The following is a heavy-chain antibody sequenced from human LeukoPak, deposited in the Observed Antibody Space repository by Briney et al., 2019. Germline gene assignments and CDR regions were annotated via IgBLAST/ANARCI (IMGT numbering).Heavy chain of an antibody. Sequence: GASVEVSCKASGGTFSSCAISWVRQAPGQGFEWMGGIIPIFGTANYAQKFQGRVTITADESTSTAYMELSSLRSEDTAVYYCARRRDYYGSGSYFDYWGQGTLVTVSS. CDR2: IIPIFGTA. J-gene: IGHJ4*02. D-gene: IGHD3-10*01. CDR3: ARRRDYYGSGSYFDY. CDR1: GGTFSSCA. V-gene: IGHV1-69*13.